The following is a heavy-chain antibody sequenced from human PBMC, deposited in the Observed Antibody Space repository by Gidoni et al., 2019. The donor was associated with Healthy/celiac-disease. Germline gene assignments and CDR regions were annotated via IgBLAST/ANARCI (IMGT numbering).Heavy chain of an antibody. D-gene: IGHD2-15*01. CDR2: ISYDGSNK. Sequence: QVQLVESGGGVVQPGRSLRPSCAASGFTFISYGMHWVRQAPGKGLEWVAVISYDGSNKYYADSVKGRFTISRDNSKNTLYLQMNSLRAEDTAVYYCAKDRRGGSWWGYWFDPWGQGTLVTVSS. J-gene: IGHJ5*02. CDR3: AKDRRGGSWWGYWFDP. CDR1: GFTFISYG. V-gene: IGHV3-30*18.